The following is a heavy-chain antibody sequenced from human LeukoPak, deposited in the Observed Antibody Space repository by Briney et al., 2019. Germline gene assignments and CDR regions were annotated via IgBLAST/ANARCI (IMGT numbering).Heavy chain of an antibody. J-gene: IGHJ4*02. CDR2: ISSSGGNI. Sequence: PGGSLRLSCAASGFTFSSNAMSWVRQAPGKGLEWVSAISSSGGNIYYADSVKGRFTISRDNSKNTMYLQMNSLRAEDTAVYYCAKVDDILTGKGSFDYWGQGTLVTVSS. CDR1: GFTFSSNA. CDR3: AKVDDILTGKGSFDY. D-gene: IGHD3-9*01. V-gene: IGHV3-23*01.